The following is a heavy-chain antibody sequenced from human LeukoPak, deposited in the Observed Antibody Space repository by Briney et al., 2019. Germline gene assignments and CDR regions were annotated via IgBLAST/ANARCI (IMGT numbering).Heavy chain of an antibody. D-gene: IGHD3-10*01. J-gene: IGHJ4*02. CDR1: GGSISSYY. CDR3: ARQFPMDYYGSGSYSIAYYFDY. V-gene: IGHV4-4*07. Sequence: SETLSLTCTVSGGSISSYYWSWIRQPAGKGLEWIGRIYTSGSTNYNPSLKSRVTMSVDTSKNQFSLKLSSVTAADTAVYYCARQFPMDYYGSGSYSIAYYFDYWGQGTLVTVSS. CDR2: IYTSGST.